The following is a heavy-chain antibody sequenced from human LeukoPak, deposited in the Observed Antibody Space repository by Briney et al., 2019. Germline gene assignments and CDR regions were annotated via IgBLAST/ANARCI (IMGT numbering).Heavy chain of an antibody. CDR1: GGSISSYY. Sequence: PSETLSLTCTVSGGSISSYYWSWIRQPSGKGLERIGYISNSGSNRYNPSLQSRVTMSADTSKKQLSLNLNSVTTTDTAVYYCAREWRGGYHAFEIWGQGTMVTVSS. CDR3: AREWRGGYHAFEI. J-gene: IGHJ3*02. D-gene: IGHD5-12*01. V-gene: IGHV4-59*01. CDR2: ISNSGSN.